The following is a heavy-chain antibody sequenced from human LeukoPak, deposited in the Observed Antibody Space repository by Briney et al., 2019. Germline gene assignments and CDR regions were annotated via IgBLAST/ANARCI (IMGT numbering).Heavy chain of an antibody. CDR1: GYTLTELS. J-gene: IGHJ4*02. CDR3: ATSTGNYGDYFGLYY. Sequence: ASVKVSCKVPGYTLTELSMHWVRQAPGKGLEWMGGFDPEDGETIYAQKFQGRVTMTEDTSTDTAYMELSSLRSEDTAVYYCATSTGNYGDYFGLYYWGQGTLVTVSS. CDR2: FDPEDGET. V-gene: IGHV1-24*01. D-gene: IGHD4-17*01.